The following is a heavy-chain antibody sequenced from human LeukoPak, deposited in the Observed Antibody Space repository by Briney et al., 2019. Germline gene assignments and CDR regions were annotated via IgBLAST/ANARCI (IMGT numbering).Heavy chain of an antibody. V-gene: IGHV3-11*01. CDR1: GFTFNDYY. CDR2: INIGGTNT. Sequence: PGGSLRLSCAASGFTFNDYYMSWIRQAPGKGLEWLSYINIGGTNTHYADSVKGPFTISRDNAKNSLYLQINSLRAEDTAVYFCARRHDYGDSWGQGTLVTVSS. J-gene: IGHJ4*02. CDR3: ARRHDYGDS.